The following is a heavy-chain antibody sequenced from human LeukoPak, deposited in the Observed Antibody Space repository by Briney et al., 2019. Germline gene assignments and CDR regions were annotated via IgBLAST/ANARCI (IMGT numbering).Heavy chain of an antibody. Sequence: ASVKVSCKASGYTFSSYAMNWVRQAPGQGLEWMGWINPNSGGTNYAQKFQGWVTMTRDTSISTAYMELSRLRSDDTAVYYCARDASYASSGYYPYYYYGMDVWGQGPRSPSP. CDR3: ARDASYASSGYYPYYYYGMDV. D-gene: IGHD3-22*01. CDR2: INPNSGGT. CDR1: GYTFSSYA. V-gene: IGHV1-2*04. J-gene: IGHJ6*02.